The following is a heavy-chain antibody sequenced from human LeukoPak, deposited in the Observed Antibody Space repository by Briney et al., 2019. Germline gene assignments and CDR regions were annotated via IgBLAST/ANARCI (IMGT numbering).Heavy chain of an antibody. V-gene: IGHV3-21*01. CDR3: ARLGGPSIALATPGLDY. D-gene: IGHD6-19*01. J-gene: IGHJ4*02. Sequence: GGSLRLSCAASGFTFSSYSMNWVRQAPGKGLEWVSSISSSSSYIYYADSVKGRFTISRDNAKNSLYLQMNSLRAEDTAVYYCARLGGPSIALATPGLDYWGQGTLVTVSS. CDR1: GFTFSSYS. CDR2: ISSSSSYI.